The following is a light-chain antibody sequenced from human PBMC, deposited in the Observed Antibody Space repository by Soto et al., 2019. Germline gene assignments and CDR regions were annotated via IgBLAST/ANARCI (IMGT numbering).Light chain of an antibody. CDR3: SSYAGSYTSVV. Sequence: QSALTQPPSASGSPGQSVTISCTGTSSDVGGYKYVSWYQLHPGKSPKVLIFEDSKRPSGVPERFSGSKSGNTASLTVSGLQADDEANYYCSSYAGSYTSVVFGGGTKLTVL. J-gene: IGLJ2*01. CDR2: EDS. V-gene: IGLV2-8*01. CDR1: SSDVGGYKY.